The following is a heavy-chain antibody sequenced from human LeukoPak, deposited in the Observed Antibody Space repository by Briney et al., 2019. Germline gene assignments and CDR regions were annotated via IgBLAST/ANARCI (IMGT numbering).Heavy chain of an antibody. CDR2: ISSSSYI. CDR1: GFTFSSYS. Sequence: GGSLRLSCAASGFTFSSYSMNWVRQAPGKGLEWVSSISSSSYIYYADSVKGRFTISRDNAKNSLYLQMNSLRAEDTAVYYCARDGPYYYDEDYWGQGTLVTVSS. V-gene: IGHV3-21*01. CDR3: ARDGPYYYDEDY. D-gene: IGHD3-22*01. J-gene: IGHJ4*02.